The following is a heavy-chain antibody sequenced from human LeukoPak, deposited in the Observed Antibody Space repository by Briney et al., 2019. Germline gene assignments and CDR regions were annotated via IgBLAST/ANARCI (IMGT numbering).Heavy chain of an antibody. CDR3: AKQSYYYGSGSYYKDYGMDV. Sequence: GRSLRLSCAASGFTFSSYAMHWVRQAPGKGLEWVAVISYDGSNKYYADSVKGRFTISRGNSKNTLYLQMNSLRPEDTAVYYCAKQSYYYGSGSYYKDYGMDVWGQGTTVTVSS. CDR1: GFTFSSYA. J-gene: IGHJ6*02. D-gene: IGHD3-10*01. V-gene: IGHV3-30-3*02. CDR2: ISYDGSNK.